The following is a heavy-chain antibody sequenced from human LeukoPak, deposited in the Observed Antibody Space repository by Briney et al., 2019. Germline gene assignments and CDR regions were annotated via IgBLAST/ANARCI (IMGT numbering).Heavy chain of an antibody. D-gene: IGHD1-14*01. CDR3: AREIRPGNYYYYMDV. Sequence: SETLSLTCTVSGGSISSYYWSWIRQPAGKGLEWIGRIYTSGSTNYNPSLKSRVTISVDTSKNQFSLKLNSVTAADTAVYHCAREIRPGNYYYYMDVWGQGTLVTVSS. CDR2: IYTSGST. CDR1: GGSISSYY. V-gene: IGHV4-4*07. J-gene: IGHJ6*03.